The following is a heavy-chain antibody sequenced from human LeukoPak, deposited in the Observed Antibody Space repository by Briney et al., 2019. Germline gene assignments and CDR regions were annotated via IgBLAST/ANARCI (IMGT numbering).Heavy chain of an antibody. CDR2: ISYDGSNK. J-gene: IGHJ3*02. D-gene: IGHD4-17*01. V-gene: IGHV3-30*04. CDR3: AKELFTVTAAFDI. CDR1: GFTFSSYA. Sequence: GGSLRLSCAASGFTFSSYAMHWVRQAPGKGLEWVAVISYDGSNKYYADSVKGRFTISRDNSKNTLYLQMNSLRAEDTAVYYCAKELFTVTAAFDIWGQGTMVTVSS.